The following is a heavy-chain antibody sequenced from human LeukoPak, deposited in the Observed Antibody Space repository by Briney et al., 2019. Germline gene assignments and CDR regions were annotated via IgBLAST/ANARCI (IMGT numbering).Heavy chain of an antibody. J-gene: IGHJ4*02. CDR1: GFTFSTYV. V-gene: IGHV3-23*01. CDR3: AKDIAVAGNGDY. Sequence: PGGSLRLSCAASGFTFSTYVMSWVRQAPGKGLEWVSAISGSGDSTYYADSVKGRFTISRDNSKNTLYLQMNSLRAEDTAVYYCAKDIAVAGNGDYWGQGTLVTVSS. D-gene: IGHD6-19*01. CDR2: ISGSGDST.